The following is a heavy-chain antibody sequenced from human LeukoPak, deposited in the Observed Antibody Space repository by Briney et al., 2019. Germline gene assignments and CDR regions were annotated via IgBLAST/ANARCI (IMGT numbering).Heavy chain of an antibody. J-gene: IGHJ6*02. D-gene: IGHD1-1*01. CDR1: GGTFSSYA. Sequence: GASVKVSCKASGGTFSSYAINWVRQAPGQGLEWMGKIIPILNIAHYAQKFQGRVTITADKSTSTAYMDLSSLRSEDTAVYYCAGVPAGRNYGMDVWGQGTTVTVSS. V-gene: IGHV1-69*04. CDR3: AGVPAGRNYGMDV. CDR2: IIPILNIA.